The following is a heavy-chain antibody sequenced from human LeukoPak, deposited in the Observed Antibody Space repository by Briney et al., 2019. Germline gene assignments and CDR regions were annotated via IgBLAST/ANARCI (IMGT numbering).Heavy chain of an antibody. CDR1: GFPFSSYA. CDR2: ISNTGGST. J-gene: IGHJ6*02. D-gene: IGHD3-10*01. CDR3: ARDLLGSGINGMDV. Sequence: GGSLRLSCAASGFPFSSYAMHWVRQAPGKGLEYVSAISNTGGSTYYANSVKGRFIISRDNSKNTLYLQMGSLRPEDMAVYYCARDLLGSGINGMDVWGQGTTVTVSS. V-gene: IGHV3-64*01.